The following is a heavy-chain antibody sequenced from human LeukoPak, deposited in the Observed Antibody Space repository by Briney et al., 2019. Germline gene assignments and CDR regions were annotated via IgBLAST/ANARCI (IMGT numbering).Heavy chain of an antibody. Sequence: SETLSLTCSVSGGSITSCTYSWGWIRQPPGKGLEWIGSFSCSGSTYYNPSLKSRVTISVDMSKPQFYLELSSVTAADTAVYYCARARYREINYAYAGGFYYMDVWGKGTTVTVSS. D-gene: IGHD1-26*01. J-gene: IGHJ6*03. V-gene: IGHV4-39*07. CDR1: GGSITSCTYS. CDR2: FSCSGST. CDR3: ARARYREINYAYAGGFYYMDV.